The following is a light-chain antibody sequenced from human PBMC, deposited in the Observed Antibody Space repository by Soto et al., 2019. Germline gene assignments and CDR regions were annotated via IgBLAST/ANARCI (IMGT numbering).Light chain of an antibody. J-gene: IGKJ1*01. CDR1: QSVPSDS. CDR2: ATS. V-gene: IGKV3-20*01. Sequence: EIVLTQSPATLSVSPGEEAILSCRASQSVPSDSLAWYQHKPGQAPRLLIYATSKKATGVPARFGGSETGTDSTFSVNTVEPEDGALYYCQHYDNGTRTFGQRTKLDVK. CDR3: QHYDNGTRT.